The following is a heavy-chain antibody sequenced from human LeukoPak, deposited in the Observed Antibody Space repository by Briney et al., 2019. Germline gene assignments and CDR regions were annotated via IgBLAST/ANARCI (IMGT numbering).Heavy chain of an antibody. D-gene: IGHD1-26*01. CDR3: ARDPGVGATTIAFDI. CDR1: GYTFTGYY. J-gene: IGHJ3*02. Sequence: ASVKVSCKASGYTFTGYYMHWVRQAPGQGLEWMGWINPNSGGTNYAQKFQGRVTMTRDTSISTAYMELSRLRSDDTAVYYCARDPGVGATTIAFDIWGQGTMVTVSS. CDR2: INPNSGGT. V-gene: IGHV1-2*02.